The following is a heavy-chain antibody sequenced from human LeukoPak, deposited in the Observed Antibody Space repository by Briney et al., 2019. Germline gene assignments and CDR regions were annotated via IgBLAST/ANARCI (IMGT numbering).Heavy chain of an antibody. V-gene: IGHV3-66*01. D-gene: IGHD3/OR15-3a*01. CDR2: IYSGGST. CDR3: ARDRTLDP. Sequence: GGSLRLSCAASGFTVSTNYMSWVPQSPGKGLEWVAVIYSGGSTYYADSVKGRFTISRDNSKNTLYLQMNSLRAEDTAVYYCARDRTLDPWGQGTLVTVSS. CDR1: GFTVSTNY. J-gene: IGHJ5*02.